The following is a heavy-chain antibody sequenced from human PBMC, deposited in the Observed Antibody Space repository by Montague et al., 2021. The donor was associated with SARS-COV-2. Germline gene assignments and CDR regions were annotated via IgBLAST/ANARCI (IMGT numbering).Heavy chain of an antibody. CDR2: INHSGSS. CDR3: ACDSEYGSEIYSRYYYDH. J-gene: IGHJ4*03. Sequence: SETLSLTCAVSGGSFSGYYWCCFRQPPPKGLVWFWEINHSGSSNYNPSLKSRATITVDTSTNKYSLKLNSVTAADTAVYYCACDSEYGSEIYSRYYYDHWGQGTLVTVSA. D-gene: IGHD3-10*01. V-gene: IGHV4-34*01. CDR1: GGSFSGYY.